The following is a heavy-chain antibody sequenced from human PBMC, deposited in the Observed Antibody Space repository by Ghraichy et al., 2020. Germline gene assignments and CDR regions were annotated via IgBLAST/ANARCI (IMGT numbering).Heavy chain of an antibody. V-gene: IGHV4-39*07. D-gene: IGHD1-26*01. J-gene: IGHJ4*02. CDR3: ARGVSIVGAVDY. Sequence: SETLSLTCTVSGGSISSSSYYWGWIRQPPGKGLEWIGSIYYSGSTYYNPSLKSRVTISVDTSKNQFSLKLSSVTAADTAVYYCARGVSIVGAVDYRGQGTLVTVSS. CDR1: GGSISSSSYY. CDR2: IYYSGST.